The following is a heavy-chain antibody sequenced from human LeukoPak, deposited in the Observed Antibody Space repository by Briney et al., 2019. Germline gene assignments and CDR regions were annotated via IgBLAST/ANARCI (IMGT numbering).Heavy chain of an antibody. CDR3: ARRTTFYYDSSPHYGYYFDY. CDR2: INPRGGST. V-gene: IGHV1-46*01. J-gene: IGHJ4*02. CDR1: GYTFIDYY. Sequence: ASVKVSCKASGYTFIDYYMHGVRQAPGQGLEGMGIINPRGGSTSYAQKFQGRVTMTRDTSTSTAYMELSSLRSEDTAVYYCARRTTFYYDSSPHYGYYFDYWGQGTLVTVSS. D-gene: IGHD3-22*01.